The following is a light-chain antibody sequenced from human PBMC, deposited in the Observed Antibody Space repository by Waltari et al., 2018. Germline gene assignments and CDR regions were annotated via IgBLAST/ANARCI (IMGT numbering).Light chain of an antibody. V-gene: IGKV3-20*01. CDR3: QQYGSSPWT. J-gene: IGKJ1*01. CDR2: GAS. CDR1: QSVSSSY. Sequence: EIVLTQSPGTLSLYPGERATLSCRASQSVSSSYLAWYQQKPGQAPRVLIHGASNRATGIPDRFSGIGSGTDFTLTISRLEPEDFAVYYCQQYGSSPWTFGQGTKVEIK.